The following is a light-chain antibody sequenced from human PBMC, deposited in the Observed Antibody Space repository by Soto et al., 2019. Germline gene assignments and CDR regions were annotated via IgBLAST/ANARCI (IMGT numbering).Light chain of an antibody. V-gene: IGKV1-5*03. J-gene: IGKJ1*01. Sequence: DIQMTQSPSTLSGSVGDRVTITCRASQTISSWLAWYQQKPGKAPKLLIYKASTLKSGVPSRFRGSGSRTEFTLTISSLQPDDFATYYGQHYNSYSEAFGQVTKVDIK. CDR1: QTISSW. CDR3: QHYNSYSEA. CDR2: KAS.